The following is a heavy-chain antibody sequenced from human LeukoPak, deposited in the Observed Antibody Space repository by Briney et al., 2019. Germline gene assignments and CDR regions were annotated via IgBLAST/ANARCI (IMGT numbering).Heavy chain of an antibody. CDR3: ARDPSLWFGELLYPPTGIDY. Sequence: GRSLRLSCAASRFTFSNYAMHCVRQAPGKGLEWVALISYDGSNKYYADSVKGRFTISRDNSKHTLYLQMNSLRTEDTAVYYCARDPSLWFGELLYPPTGIDYWGQGTLVTVSS. CDR2: ISYDGSNK. V-gene: IGHV3-30-3*01. D-gene: IGHD3-10*01. J-gene: IGHJ4*02. CDR1: RFTFSNYA.